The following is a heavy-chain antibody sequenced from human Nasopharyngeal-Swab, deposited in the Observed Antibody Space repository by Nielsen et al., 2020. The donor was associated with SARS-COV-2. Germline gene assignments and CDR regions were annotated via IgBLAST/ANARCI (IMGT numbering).Heavy chain of an antibody. Sequence: ASVKVSCKASGCTFTGYYMHWVRQAPGQGLEWMGRINPNSGGTNYAQKVQGRVTMTRDTSISTAYMELSRLRSDDTAVYYCAAWWELSAFDIWGQGTMVTVSS. CDR1: GCTFTGYY. CDR2: INPNSGGT. D-gene: IGHD1-26*01. J-gene: IGHJ3*02. V-gene: IGHV1-2*06. CDR3: AAWWELSAFDI.